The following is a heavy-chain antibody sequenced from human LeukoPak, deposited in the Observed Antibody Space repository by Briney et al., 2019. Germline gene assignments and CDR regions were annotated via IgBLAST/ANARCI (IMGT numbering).Heavy chain of an antibody. CDR3: ARRVLMSSAGVPDTWLDP. CDR2: IYYSGST. J-gene: IGHJ5*02. V-gene: IGHV4-39*01. Sequence: PSETLSLTCTISGASISSSSYYWGWSRQPPGQGLEWIGSIYYSGSTYYNPSLKSRVTISVDTSKNQFSLRLSSVTAADTAVYYCARRVLMSSAGVPDTWLDPWGQGTLVTVSS. CDR1: GASISSSSYY. D-gene: IGHD6-19*01.